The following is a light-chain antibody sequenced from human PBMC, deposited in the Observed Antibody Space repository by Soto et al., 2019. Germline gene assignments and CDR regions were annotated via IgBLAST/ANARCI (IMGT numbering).Light chain of an antibody. V-gene: IGLV2-8*01. J-gene: IGLJ2*01. CDR3: SSYAGSITHVV. Sequence: QSVLTQPPSASGSPGQSVTISCTGTSSDVGGYNYVSWYQQHPGKAPKLMIYEVSKRPSGVPDRFSGSKSGNTASLTVSGLQADDEADYYCSSYAGSITHVVFGGGTKGTVL. CDR1: SSDVGGYNY. CDR2: EVS.